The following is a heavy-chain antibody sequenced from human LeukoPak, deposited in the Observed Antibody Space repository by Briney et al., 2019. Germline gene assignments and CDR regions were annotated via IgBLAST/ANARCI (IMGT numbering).Heavy chain of an antibody. CDR1: AYTFTDYY. CDR2: INPKSGGT. V-gene: IGHV1-2*02. J-gene: IGHJ4*02. CDR3: AREWIQLTEGFDY. Sequence: ASVKVSCKASAYTFTDYYIHWVRQAPGQGLEWMRWINPKSGGTNYAQKFQARVTMTRDTTISTAYMELSSLRSEDTAVYYCAREWIQLTEGFDYWGQGTLVTVSS. D-gene: IGHD5-18*01.